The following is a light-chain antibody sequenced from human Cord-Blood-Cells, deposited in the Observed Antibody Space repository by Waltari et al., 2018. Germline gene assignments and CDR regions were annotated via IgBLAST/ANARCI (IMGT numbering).Light chain of an antibody. Sequence: QSVLTQPPSASGTPGQRVTISCSGSSSNIGSNTVNWYQQLPGTAPKLLTYGNKQRPSGVPDRVSGSKSGTSASRAISGLQAEDEADYYCAAWDDSLNGYVFGTGTKVTVL. CDR2: GNK. CDR3: AAWDDSLNGYV. CDR1: SSNIGSNT. J-gene: IGLJ1*01. V-gene: IGLV1-44*01.